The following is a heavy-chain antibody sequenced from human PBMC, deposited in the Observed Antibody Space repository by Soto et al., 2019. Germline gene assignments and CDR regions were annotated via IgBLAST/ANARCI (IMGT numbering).Heavy chain of an antibody. V-gene: IGHV1-69*06. CDR1: GGTFSSYA. CDR2: IIPIFGTA. Sequence: SVKVSCKASGGTFSSYAISWVRQAPGQGLEWMGGIIPIFGTANYAQKFQGRVTITADKSTSTAYMELSSLRSEDTAVYYCARTPSSPSWYLDYWGQGTLVTVSS. D-gene: IGHD1-26*01. J-gene: IGHJ4*02. CDR3: ARTPSSPSWYLDY.